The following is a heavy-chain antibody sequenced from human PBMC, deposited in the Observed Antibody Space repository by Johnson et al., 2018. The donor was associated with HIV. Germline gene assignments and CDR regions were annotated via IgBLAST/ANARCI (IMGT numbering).Heavy chain of an antibody. CDR3: ARVIGYDSSGKAFDI. D-gene: IGHD3-22*01. V-gene: IGHV3-30-3*01. J-gene: IGHJ3*02. Sequence: VQLVESGGGVVQPGRSLRLSCAASGFTFSTYTMHWVRQAPGKGLEWVAVISFDENNKVYADSVKGRFTISRDNSKNTLYLQMNSLRAEDTALYYCARVIGYDSSGKAFDIWGRGTMVTVSS. CDR2: ISFDENNK. CDR1: GFTFSTYT.